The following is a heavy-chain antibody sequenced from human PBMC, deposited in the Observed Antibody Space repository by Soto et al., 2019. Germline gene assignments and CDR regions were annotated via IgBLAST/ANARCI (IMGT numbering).Heavy chain of an antibody. J-gene: IGHJ5*02. CDR2: VYYNENT. D-gene: IGHD3-10*01. CDR3: ARRERYYGSPGWFDP. CDR1: GGSISSFTYY. V-gene: IGHV4-39*01. Sequence: PSATLSLTCSVSGGSISSFTYYWGWIRQPPGKGLEWIGTVYYNENTYYNPSLKSRVTITVDTAKNQFSLNLRSVTAADTAMYFCARRERYYGSPGWFDPWGPGTLVPVPQ.